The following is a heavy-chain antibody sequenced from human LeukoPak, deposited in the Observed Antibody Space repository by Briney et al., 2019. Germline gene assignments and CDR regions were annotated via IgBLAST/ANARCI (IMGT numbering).Heavy chain of an antibody. CDR2: INPSGGST. J-gene: IGHJ3*02. CDR3: ASEQLLAVAGTRDAFDI. V-gene: IGHV1-46*01. CDR1: GYTFTSCY. D-gene: IGHD6-19*01. Sequence: ASVKVSCKASGYTFTSCYMHWVRQAPGQGLEWMGIINPSGGSTSYAQKFQGRVTMTRDTSTSTVYMELSSLRSEDTAVYYCASEQLLAVAGTRDAFDIWGQGTMVTVSS.